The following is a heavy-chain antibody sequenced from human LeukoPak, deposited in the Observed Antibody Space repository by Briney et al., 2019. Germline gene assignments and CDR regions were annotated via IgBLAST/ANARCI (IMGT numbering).Heavy chain of an antibody. Sequence: GGSLRLSCAASGFTFSSYAMSWVRQAPGKGLEWVSAISGSGGSTYYADSVKGRFTISRDNSKNTLYLQMNSLRAEDTAVYYCAKFLPAHIVVANYYFDNWGQGTLVTVSS. V-gene: IGHV3-23*01. CDR1: GFTFSSYA. J-gene: IGHJ4*02. CDR3: AKFLPAHIVVANYYFDN. D-gene: IGHD2-21*01. CDR2: ISGSGGST.